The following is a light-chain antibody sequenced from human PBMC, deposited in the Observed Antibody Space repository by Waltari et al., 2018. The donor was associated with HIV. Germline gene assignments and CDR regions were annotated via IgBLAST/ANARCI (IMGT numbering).Light chain of an antibody. CDR3: QQYYTPSLS. CDR2: AAS. Sequence: DIQLNQATSSLSASVGDRVTINCRASPAISSYVAWYQHKPGEAPKLLLRAASMVVGRFPHRFSDSGTGTDYTLTITSLQPEEFAIYYCQQYYTPSLSFGGGTQVEI. V-gene: IGKV1-NL1*01. CDR1: PAISSY. J-gene: IGKJ4*01.